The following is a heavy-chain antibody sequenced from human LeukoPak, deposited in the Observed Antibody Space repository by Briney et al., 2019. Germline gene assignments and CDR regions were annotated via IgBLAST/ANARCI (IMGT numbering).Heavy chain of an antibody. CDR3: ARYDTAMAGNPLGIIDY. J-gene: IGHJ4*02. V-gene: IGHV4-39*07. CDR1: GDSIRNSVYY. CDR2: IYYTGNT. D-gene: IGHD5-18*01. Sequence: SETLSLTCTVSGDSIRNSVYYWVWIRQPPGKGLEWIGNIYYTGNTYYNPSLKGRVTISVDTSNNQFSLQLHSVTAADTAVYYCARYDTAMAGNPLGIIDYWGQGTLVTVSS.